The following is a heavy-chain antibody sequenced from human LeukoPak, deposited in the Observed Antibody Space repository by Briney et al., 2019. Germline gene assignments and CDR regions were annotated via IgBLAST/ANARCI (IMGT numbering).Heavy chain of an antibody. V-gene: IGHV3-23*01. J-gene: IGHJ6*02. D-gene: IGHD4-17*01. CDR2: ISGSGGST. CDR1: GFTFSSYA. CDR3: AKDLDGDYVYGMDV. Sequence: PGGSLRLSCAASGFTFSSYAMSWVRQAPGKGLEWVSAISGSGGSTYYADSVKGRFTISRDNSKNTLYLQMNSLRAEDTAVYYCAKDLDGDYVYGMDVWGQGTTVTVSS.